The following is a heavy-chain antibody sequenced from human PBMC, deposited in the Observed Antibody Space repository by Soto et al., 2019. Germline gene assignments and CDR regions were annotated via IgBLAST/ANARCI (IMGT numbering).Heavy chain of an antibody. V-gene: IGHV1-3*01. CDR1: GYTFTSYA. J-gene: IGHJ4*02. CDR2: INAGNGNT. CDR3: ARDRFWANSGSYNPLRYFDY. Sequence: ASVKVSCKASGYTFTSYAMHWVRQAPGQRLEWMGWINAGNGNTKYSQKFQGRVTITRDTSASTAYMELSSLRSEDTAVYYCARDRFWANSGSYNPLRYFDYWGQGTLVTVSS. D-gene: IGHD1-26*01.